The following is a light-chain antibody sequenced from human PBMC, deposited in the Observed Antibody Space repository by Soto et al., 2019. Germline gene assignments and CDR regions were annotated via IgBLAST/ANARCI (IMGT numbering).Light chain of an antibody. CDR2: DAS. Sequence: DIQLTQSPSTLAASFGDRVTLTCRASQSLNTRLAWYQQRPGKAPQLLIYDASTLESGVPSRLSGGGSGTEFTLTINNLQPDDLATYTCQQYKSYSTFGRGTKVDIK. CDR1: QSLNTR. V-gene: IGKV1-5*01. J-gene: IGKJ1*01. CDR3: QQYKSYST.